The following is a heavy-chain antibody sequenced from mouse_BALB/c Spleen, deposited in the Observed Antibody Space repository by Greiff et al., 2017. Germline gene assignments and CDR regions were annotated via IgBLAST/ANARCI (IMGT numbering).Heavy chain of an antibody. J-gene: IGHJ1*01. V-gene: IGHV5-6-3*01. CDR1: GFTFSSYG. CDR3: ARDHYRYDDWYFDV. D-gene: IGHD2-14*01. Sequence: DVHLVESGGGLVQPGGSLKLSCAASGFTFSSYGMSWVRQTPDKRLELVATINSNGGSTYYPDSVKGRFTISRDNAKNTLYLQMSSLKSEDTAMYYCARDHYRYDDWYFDVWGAGTTVTVSS. CDR2: INSNGGST.